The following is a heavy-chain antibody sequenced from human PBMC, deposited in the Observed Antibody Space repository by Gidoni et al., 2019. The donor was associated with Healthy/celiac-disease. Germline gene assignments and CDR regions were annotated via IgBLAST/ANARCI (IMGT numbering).Heavy chain of an antibody. Sequence: QVQLVESGGGGVQPGRSLRPSCAASGFTFSSYGMHWVRQAPGKGLEWVAVISYDGSNKYYADSVKGRFTISRDNSKNTLYLQMNSLRAEDTAVYYCAKVGTPGYWGQGTLVTVSS. CDR2: ISYDGSNK. J-gene: IGHJ4*02. CDR1: GFTFSSYG. V-gene: IGHV3-30*18. D-gene: IGHD1-1*01. CDR3: AKVGTPGY.